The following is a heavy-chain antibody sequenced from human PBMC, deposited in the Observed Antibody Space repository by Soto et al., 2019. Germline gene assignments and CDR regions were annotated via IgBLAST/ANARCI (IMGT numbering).Heavy chain of an antibody. CDR2: TYYRSKWYN. D-gene: IGHD6-19*01. J-gene: IGHJ3*02. CDR1: GDSVSSNSAA. CDR3: ARRVQWLDSAFDI. Sequence: LSQTLSLTCAISGDSVSSNSAAWNWIRQSPSRGLEWLGRTYYRSKWYNDYAISVKGRITINPDTSENQFSLQLNSVTPEDTAVYYCARRVQWLDSAFDIWGQGTMVTVSS. V-gene: IGHV6-1*01.